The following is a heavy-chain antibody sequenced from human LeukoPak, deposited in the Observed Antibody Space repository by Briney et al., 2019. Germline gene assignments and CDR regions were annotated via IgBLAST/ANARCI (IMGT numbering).Heavy chain of an antibody. CDR3: ARSSGHGIDY. Sequence: GASVKVSCKASGYTLTGYYMHWVRQAPGQGLEWMGWINTNSGGTNYAQKFQGRVTMTRDTSISTVYMELSRLRADDTAVHYCARSSGHGIDYWGQGTLVTVSS. V-gene: IGHV1-2*02. D-gene: IGHD5-12*01. CDR2: INTNSGGT. J-gene: IGHJ4*02. CDR1: GYTLTGYY.